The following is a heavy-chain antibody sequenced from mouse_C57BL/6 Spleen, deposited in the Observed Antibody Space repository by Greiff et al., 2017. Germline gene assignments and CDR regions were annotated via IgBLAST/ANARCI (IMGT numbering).Heavy chain of an antibody. D-gene: IGHD2-4*01. Sequence: QVQLKESGPGILQSSQTLSLTCSFSGFSLSTSGMGVSWIRQPSGKGLEWLAHIYWDDDKRYNPSLKSRLTISKDTSRNQVFLKITSVDTADTATYYCARGRRYDYDGDAMDYWGQGTSVTVSS. CDR2: IYWDDDK. J-gene: IGHJ4*01. V-gene: IGHV8-12*01. CDR3: ARGRRYDYDGDAMDY. CDR1: GFSLSTSGMG.